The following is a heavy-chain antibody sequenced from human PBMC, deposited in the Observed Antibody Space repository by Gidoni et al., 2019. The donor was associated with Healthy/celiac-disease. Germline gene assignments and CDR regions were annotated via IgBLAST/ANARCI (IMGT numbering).Heavy chain of an antibody. J-gene: IGHJ4*02. V-gene: IGHV2-70*15. CDR2: IDWDDDK. D-gene: IGHD1-26*01. CDR1: AFSLRTSGMC. CDR3: ARTSGMPFDY. Sequence: QVTLSASGPALVKPTQTLTLTCTFSAFSLRTSGMCVSWLRQPPGKALEWLARIDWDDDKYYSTSLKTSLTISKDTSKIQVVLTMTNMDPVDTATYYCARTSGMPFDYWGQGTLVTVSS.